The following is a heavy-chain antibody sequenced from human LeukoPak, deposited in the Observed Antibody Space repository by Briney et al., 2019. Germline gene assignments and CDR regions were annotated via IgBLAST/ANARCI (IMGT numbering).Heavy chain of an antibody. CDR3: ARAPLYCSSTSCRPKYYFDY. D-gene: IGHD2-2*01. J-gene: IGHJ4*02. CDR1: GFTFSSYE. CDR2: ISSSGSTI. V-gene: IGHV3-48*03. Sequence: GGSLRLSCAASGFTFSSYEMNRVRQAPGKGLEWVSYISSSGSTIYYADSVKGRFTISRDNAKNSLYLQMNSLRAEDTAVYYCARAPLYCSSTSCRPKYYFDYWGQGTLVTVSS.